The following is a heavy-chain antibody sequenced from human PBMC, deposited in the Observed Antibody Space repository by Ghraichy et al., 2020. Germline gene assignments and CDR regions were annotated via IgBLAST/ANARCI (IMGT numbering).Heavy chain of an antibody. CDR1: GFTFSSYW. Sequence: GGSLRLSCAASGFTFSSYWMSWVRQAPGKGLEWVASIKQDGSEKHYVDSGKGRFTISRDNARSSLYLQVNSLRVEDTAVYYCARVWGTVRGLTWGYFDYWGKGILVTVSS. CDR2: IKQDGSEK. V-gene: IGHV3-7*01. CDR3: ARVWGTVRGLTWGYFDY. D-gene: IGHD3-10*01. J-gene: IGHJ4*02.